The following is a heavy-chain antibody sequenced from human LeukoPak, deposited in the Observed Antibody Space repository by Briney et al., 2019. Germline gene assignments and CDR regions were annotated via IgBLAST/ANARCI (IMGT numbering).Heavy chain of an antibody. J-gene: IGHJ1*01. V-gene: IGHV3-74*01. Sequence: GGSLRLSCAASGFTFSSYWMHWVRQAPGKGLVWVSRINSDGSSTNYADSVKGRFTVSRDNAKNTLYLQMNSLRAEDTAVYYCARHKLEYSSSSTFQHWGQGTLVTVSS. D-gene: IGHD6-6*01. CDR2: INSDGSST. CDR3: ARHKLEYSSSSTFQH. CDR1: GFTFSSYW.